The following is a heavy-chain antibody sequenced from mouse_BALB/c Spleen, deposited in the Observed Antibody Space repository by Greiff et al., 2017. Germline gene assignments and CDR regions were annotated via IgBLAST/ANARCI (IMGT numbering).Heavy chain of an antibody. V-gene: IGHV1-77*01. D-gene: IGHD2-4*01. Sequence: QVQLQQSGAELARPGASVKLSCKASGYTFTDYYINWVKQRTGQGLEWIGEIYPGSGNTYYNEKFKGKATLTADKSSSTAYMQLSSLTSEDSAVYFCARDYYDYDDGAWFAYWGEGTLVTVSA. CDR2: IYPGSGNT. CDR1: GYTFTDYY. J-gene: IGHJ3*01. CDR3: ARDYYDYDDGAWFAY.